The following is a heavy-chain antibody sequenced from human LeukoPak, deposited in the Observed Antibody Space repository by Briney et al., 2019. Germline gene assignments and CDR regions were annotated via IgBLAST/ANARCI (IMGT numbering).Heavy chain of an antibody. CDR2: IYYSGST. CDR3: GRDRRREGYNFDY. J-gene: IGHJ4*02. V-gene: IGHV4-39*07. D-gene: IGHD5-24*01. CDR1: GGSISSSFYY. Sequence: SETLSLTCTVSGGSISSSFYYWGWIRQPPGKGLEWIGSIYYSGSTSYSPSLKRRVTISVDTSKNQFSLKVNSVTAADTAVYYCGRDRRREGYNFDYWGQGTLVTVSS.